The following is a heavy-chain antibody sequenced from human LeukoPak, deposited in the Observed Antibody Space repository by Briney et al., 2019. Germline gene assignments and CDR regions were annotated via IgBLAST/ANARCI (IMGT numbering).Heavy chain of an antibody. CDR2: ISAYNGNT. CDR1: GYTFTSYG. D-gene: IGHD2-2*01. J-gene: IGHJ4*02. CDR3: ARTPGVCIDY. Sequence: ASVTVSCKASGYTFTSYGISWVRQAPRQGLEWMGWISAYNGNTNYAQTLQGRVTMTTDTSTSTAYMELRSLRSDDTAVYYCARTPGVCIDYWGQGTLVTVSS. V-gene: IGHV1-18*01.